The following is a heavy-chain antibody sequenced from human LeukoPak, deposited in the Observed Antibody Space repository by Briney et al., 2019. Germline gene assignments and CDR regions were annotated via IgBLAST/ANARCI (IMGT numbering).Heavy chain of an antibody. CDR1: GFTFKSYW. J-gene: IGHJ3*02. CDR3: ARDSVDYGGNSYAFDI. D-gene: IGHD4-23*01. V-gene: IGHV3-74*01. CDR2: INSDGSSA. Sequence: GGSLGLSCAGSGFTFKSYWMHWVRQAPGKGLVWVSVINSDGSSANYADFVRGRFTISRDNAKNTLYLQMNSLRAEDTAVYYCARDSVDYGGNSYAFDIWGQGTMVTVSS.